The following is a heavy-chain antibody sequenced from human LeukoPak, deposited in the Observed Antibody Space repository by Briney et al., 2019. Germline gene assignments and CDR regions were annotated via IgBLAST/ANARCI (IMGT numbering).Heavy chain of an antibody. D-gene: IGHD3-10*01. Sequence: SETLSLTCTVSGGSISSTPYYWGWVRQPPGKGLEWIGSIHHSGSAYDNPSLKSRLTISVDTSKNSFSLKLTSVTAADSAVYYCAANRHVYGSGSADYWGQGTLVIVSS. J-gene: IGHJ4*02. CDR2: IHHSGSA. V-gene: IGHV4-39*07. CDR1: GGSISSTPYY. CDR3: AANRHVYGSGSADY.